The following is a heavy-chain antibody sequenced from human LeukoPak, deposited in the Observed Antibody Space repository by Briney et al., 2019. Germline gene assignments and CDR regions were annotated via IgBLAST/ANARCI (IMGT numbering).Heavy chain of an antibody. CDR2: INPNSGGT. Sequence: ASVKVSCKASGYTFTGYYMHWVRQAPGQGLEWTGWINPNSGGTNYAQKFQGRVTMTRDTSISTAYMELSRLRSDDTAVYYCARRAGAYSHPYDYWGQGTLVTVSS. V-gene: IGHV1-2*02. D-gene: IGHD4/OR15-4a*01. J-gene: IGHJ4*02. CDR3: ARRAGAYSHPYDY. CDR1: GYTFTGYY.